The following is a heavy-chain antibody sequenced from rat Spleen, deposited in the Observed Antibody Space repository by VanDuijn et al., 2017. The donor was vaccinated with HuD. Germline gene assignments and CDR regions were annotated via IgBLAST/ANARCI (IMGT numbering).Heavy chain of an antibody. CDR3: ASRTGNWFAY. J-gene: IGHJ3*01. Sequence: EVQLVETGGGLVQPGRSLKLSCVASGFTFSRYWMYWVRQAPGKGLEWISSIDTDGLRTYYSDSVKGRFTISRDNAENTVYLQMNSLRSEDTATYYCASRTGNWFAYWGQGTLVTVSS. CDR1: GFTFSRYW. V-gene: IGHV5-58*01. CDR2: IDTDGLRT. D-gene: IGHD4-2*01.